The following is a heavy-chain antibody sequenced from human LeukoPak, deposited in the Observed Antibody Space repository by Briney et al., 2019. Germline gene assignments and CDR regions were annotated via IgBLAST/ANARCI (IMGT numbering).Heavy chain of an antibody. V-gene: IGHV4-39*01. CDR1: GGSISSSSYY. CDR2: IYYSGST. J-gene: IGHJ6*03. CDR3: ARVYGSGSYYNGYYYYYMDV. D-gene: IGHD3-10*01. Sequence: SETLSLTCTVSGGSISSSSYYWGWIRQPPGKGLEWIGYIYYSGSTYYNRTLKSRVTISVDTSKNQFSLKLSSVTAADTAVYYCARVYGSGSYYNGYYYYYMDVWGKGTTVTISS.